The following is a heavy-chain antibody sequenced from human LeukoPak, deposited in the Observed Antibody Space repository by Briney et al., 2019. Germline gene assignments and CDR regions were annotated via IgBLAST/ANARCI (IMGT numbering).Heavy chain of an antibody. CDR3: ARDPAAAGSVLLDP. CDR1: GFTFSSYS. V-gene: IGHV3-21*01. J-gene: IGHJ5*02. Sequence: GGSLRLSCAASGFTFSSYSMNWVRLAPGKGLEWVSSITTRSSYIYYADSVKGRFTISRDDAKSSLYLQMSSLRAEDTAVYYCARDPAAAGSVLLDPWGQGILVTVSS. CDR2: ITTRSSYI. D-gene: IGHD6-13*01.